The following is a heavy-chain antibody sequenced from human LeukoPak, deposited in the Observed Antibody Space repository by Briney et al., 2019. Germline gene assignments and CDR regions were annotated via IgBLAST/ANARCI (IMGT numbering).Heavy chain of an antibody. Sequence: ASVKVSCKASGYTFTSYDINWVRQATGQGLEWMGWMNPNSGNTGYAQKFQGRVTMTRNTSISTAYMELSGLRSEDTAVYYCARRDWLYYFDNWGQGILVTVSS. CDR1: GYTFTSYD. D-gene: IGHD3-9*01. V-gene: IGHV1-8*01. CDR3: ARRDWLYYFDN. CDR2: MNPNSGNT. J-gene: IGHJ4*02.